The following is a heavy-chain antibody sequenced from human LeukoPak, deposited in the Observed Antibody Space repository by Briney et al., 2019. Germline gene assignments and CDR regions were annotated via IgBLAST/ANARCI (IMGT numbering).Heavy chain of an antibody. D-gene: IGHD3-22*01. V-gene: IGHV1-69*13. J-gene: IGHJ6*02. CDR2: IIPIFGTA. CDR3: ARDQVSRYYDSSGYYYSYYYGMDV. Sequence: SVKVSCKASGGTFSSYAISWVRQAPGQGLEWMGGIIPIFGTANYAQKFQGRVTITADESTSTAYMELSSLRSEDTAVYYCARDQVSRYYDSSGYYYSYYYGMDVWGQGTTVTVSS. CDR1: GGTFSSYA.